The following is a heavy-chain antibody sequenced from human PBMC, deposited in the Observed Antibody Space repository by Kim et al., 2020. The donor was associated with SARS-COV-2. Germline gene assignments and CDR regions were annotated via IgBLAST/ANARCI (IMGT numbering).Heavy chain of an antibody. Sequence: GGSLRLSCTASGFTFNRFAINWVRQAPGKGLEWLAVISYDGSTKYYADSAKVRFIISRDNSNNTLFLQMNSLRAEDTAVYYCARDPSLKWELPHRLYGMDVWGQGTTVTVSS. CDR2: ISYDGSTK. V-gene: IGHV3-30-3*01. D-gene: IGHD1-26*01. CDR3: ARDPSLKWELPHRLYGMDV. J-gene: IGHJ6*02. CDR1: GFTFNRFA.